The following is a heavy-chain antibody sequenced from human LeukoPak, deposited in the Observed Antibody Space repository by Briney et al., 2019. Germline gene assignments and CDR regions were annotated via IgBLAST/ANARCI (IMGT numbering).Heavy chain of an antibody. CDR2: ISWNGGSI. J-gene: IGHJ6*03. Sequence: TWGYLRFSCVGSGFTFDDYAMHWVRQVPGKGLEWVSGISWNGGSIGYGDSVKGRFTISRDNAKNTLYLQMNSLRAEDMAVYYCAKSAEAYYDHTDIWGNGATLSVSS. CDR3: AKSAEAYYDHTDI. CDR1: GFTFDDYA. V-gene: IGHV3-9*03.